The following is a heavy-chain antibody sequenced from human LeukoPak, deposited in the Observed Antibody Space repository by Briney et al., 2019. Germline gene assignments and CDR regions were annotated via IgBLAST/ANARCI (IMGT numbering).Heavy chain of an antibody. D-gene: IGHD3-22*01. V-gene: IGHV3-30*03. CDR3: SGYNWFDP. CDR2: ISHDGSNK. J-gene: IGHJ5*02. CDR1: GFTFSSYG. Sequence: GGSLRLSCAASGFTFSSYGMHWVRQAPGQGLEWVAVISHDGSNKYYADSVKGRFTISRDNSKNTLYLQMNSLRAEDTAVYYCSGYNWFDPWGQGTLVTVSS.